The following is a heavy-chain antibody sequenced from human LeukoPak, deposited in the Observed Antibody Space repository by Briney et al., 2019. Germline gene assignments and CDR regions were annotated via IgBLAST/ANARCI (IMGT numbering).Heavy chain of an antibody. CDR2: IYSGGST. Sequence: GGSLRLSCAASGFTVSSNYMSWVRQAPGKGLEWVSVIYSGGSTNYADSVKGRFTISGDNSKHTLYLQMNSLRAEDTAVYYCARDLHTYYYGSGSYYNPGMDVWGQGTTVTVSS. D-gene: IGHD3-10*01. CDR1: GFTVSSNY. J-gene: IGHJ6*02. V-gene: IGHV3-66*02. CDR3: ARDLHTYYYGSGSYYNPGMDV.